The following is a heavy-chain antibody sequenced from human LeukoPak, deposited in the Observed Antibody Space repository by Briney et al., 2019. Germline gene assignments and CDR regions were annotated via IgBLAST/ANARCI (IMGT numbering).Heavy chain of an antibody. CDR1: GYTFTSHY. Sequence: ASVKVSCKASGYTFTSHYMHWVRQAPGQGLEWMGIINPSGGSTSYAQKFQGRVTMTRDTSTSTVYMELSSLRSEDTAVYYCAREGVINGPLDYWGQGTLVTVSS. J-gene: IGHJ4*02. CDR3: AREGVINGPLDY. V-gene: IGHV1-46*01. CDR2: INPSGGST. D-gene: IGHD3-22*01.